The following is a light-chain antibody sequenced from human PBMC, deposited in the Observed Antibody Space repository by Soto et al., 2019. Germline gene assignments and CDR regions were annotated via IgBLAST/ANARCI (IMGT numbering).Light chain of an antibody. J-gene: IGKJ3*01. CDR3: HQYFTFPVT. CDR1: QGVSNY. CDR2: AAS. V-gene: IGKV1-8*01. Sequence: AIRMTQSPSSFSASTGDRVTITCRASQGVSNYLSWYQQKPGKAPKLLIYAASTLQSGVPSTFSGSGSGTDFNITISRLQSEDVATYYCHQYFTFPVTVGPGPKVDI.